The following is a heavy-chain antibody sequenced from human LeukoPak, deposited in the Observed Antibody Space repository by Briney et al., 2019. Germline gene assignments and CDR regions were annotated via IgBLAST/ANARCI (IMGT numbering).Heavy chain of an antibody. CDR2: IYHSGNT. V-gene: IGHV4-34*01. CDR1: GGSFSGYS. J-gene: IGHJ3*02. D-gene: IGHD4-23*01. Sequence: SETLSLTCAVYGGSFSGYSWNWIRQPPGKGLEWIGEIYHSGNTNYNPSLMSRVTISVDTSKNQFSLRLNSVTAADTAVYYCARVAAKTTVVNSAFDIWGQGTMITVSS. CDR3: ARVAAKTTVVNSAFDI.